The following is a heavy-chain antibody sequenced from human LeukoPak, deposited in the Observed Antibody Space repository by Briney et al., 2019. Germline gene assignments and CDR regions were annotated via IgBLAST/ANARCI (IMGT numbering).Heavy chain of an antibody. J-gene: IGHJ4*02. CDR3: ARGSTYYYGSGSYYFTYFDY. V-gene: IGHV3-48*04. D-gene: IGHD3-10*01. CDR1: GFTFSSYW. CDR2: ISSSSSTI. Sequence: GGSLRLSCAASGFTFSSYWMSWVRQAPGKGLEWVSYISSSSSTIYYADSVKGRFTISRDNAKNSLYLQMNSLRAEDTAVYYCARGSTYYYGSGSYYFTYFDYWGQGTLVTVSS.